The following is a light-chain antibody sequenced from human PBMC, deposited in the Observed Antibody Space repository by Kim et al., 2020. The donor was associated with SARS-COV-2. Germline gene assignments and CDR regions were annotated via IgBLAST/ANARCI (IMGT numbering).Light chain of an antibody. J-gene: IGLJ3*02. CDR1: NIGSKS. Sequence: APGKTARITCGGNNIGSKSVHWYQQKPGQAPVLVIYYDSDRPSGIPERFSGYNSGNTATLTISRVEAGDEADYYCQVWDSSSDHWVFGGGTKLTVL. CDR3: QVWDSSSDHWV. V-gene: IGLV3-21*04. CDR2: YDS.